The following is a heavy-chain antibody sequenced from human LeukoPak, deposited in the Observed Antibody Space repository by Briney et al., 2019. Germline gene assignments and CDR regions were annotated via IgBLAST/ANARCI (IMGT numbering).Heavy chain of an antibody. D-gene: IGHD6-13*01. Sequence: ASVKASCKASGGSFSMHAIIWVRQAPGQGLEWVGRVIPVIDVATYAQRFQGRVTITADKSSNTAYLELTGLTSEDTAVYFCARETAPAGTRYFDVWGRGTLVAVSS. CDR3: ARETAPAGTRYFDV. CDR2: VIPVIDVA. J-gene: IGHJ2*01. V-gene: IGHV1-69*04. CDR1: GGSFSMHA.